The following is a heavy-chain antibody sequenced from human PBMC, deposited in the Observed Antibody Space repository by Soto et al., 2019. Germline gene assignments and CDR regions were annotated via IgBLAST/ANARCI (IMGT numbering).Heavy chain of an antibody. V-gene: IGHV4-39*01. CDR1: RGSISSGTNY. D-gene: IGHD6-25*01. CDR3: ARHEAGWYFDS. CDR2: IYYSGST. J-gene: IGHJ4*02. Sequence: PSETLSLTCTVSRGSISSGTNYLAWIRQPPGKGLEWIANIYYSGSTFYNPSLKSRVTISLDTSKNHSSLKLRSVTAADTAVYYCARHEAGWYFDSWGQGTLVTVSS.